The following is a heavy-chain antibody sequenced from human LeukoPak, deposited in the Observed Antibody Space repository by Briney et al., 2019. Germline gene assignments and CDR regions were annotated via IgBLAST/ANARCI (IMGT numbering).Heavy chain of an antibody. V-gene: IGHV4-4*07. D-gene: IGHD6-13*01. J-gene: IGHJ1*01. CDR2: IYSSGNT. Sequence: SETLSLTCTVSGDSISNHYWNRIRQPAGKGLEWIGRIYSSGNTNYKSSLESRVTMSIDTSKNQVSLKLTSVTAADTAVYYCARAFSSGWYENFQHWGQGTLVTVSS. CDR3: ARAFSSGWYENFQH. CDR1: GDSISNHY.